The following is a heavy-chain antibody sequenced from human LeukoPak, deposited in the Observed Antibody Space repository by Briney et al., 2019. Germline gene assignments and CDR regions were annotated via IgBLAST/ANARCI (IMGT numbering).Heavy chain of an antibody. Sequence: GGSLRLSCAASGFTFSNYGIHWARQAPGTGLEWVAFIRYDGSDKYYADSVKGRFTISRDNSKNTLYLQVNSLRPEDTAVYYCAKGRNYYMDVWGKGTTVTVSS. CDR2: IRYDGSDK. V-gene: IGHV3-30*02. CDR3: AKGRNYYMDV. J-gene: IGHJ6*03. CDR1: GFTFSNYG.